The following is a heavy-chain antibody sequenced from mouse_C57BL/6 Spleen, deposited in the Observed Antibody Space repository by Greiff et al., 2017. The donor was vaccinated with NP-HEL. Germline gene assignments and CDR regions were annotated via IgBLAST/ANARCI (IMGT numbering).Heavy chain of an antibody. D-gene: IGHD2-13*01. CDR1: GFTFTDYY. CDR3: CDYEYALDD. V-gene: IGHV14-1*01. Sequence: VQLQQSGAELVRPGASVKLSCTASGFTFTDYYMHWVKQRPEQGLEWIGRIDPEDGGTEYAPKFQGKATMTADTSSNTAYLQLSSLTSEDTAVYCCCDYEYALDDWGQGTSVTVSS. J-gene: IGHJ4*01. CDR2: IDPEDGGT.